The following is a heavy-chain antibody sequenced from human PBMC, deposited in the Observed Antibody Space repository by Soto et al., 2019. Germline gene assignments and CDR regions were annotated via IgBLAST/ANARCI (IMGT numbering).Heavy chain of an antibody. CDR2: MYYSGST. CDR1: GCSISSGVYY. D-gene: IGHD6-19*01. Sequence: SATRSLTCTVSGCSISSGVYYWIWIRQHPGKGLDWIGYMYYSGSTYYNPSLKSRVTISVDTSKNQFSLKLSSVTAADTAVYYCARDSKYSSGWYHWFDPWGQGTLVTVSS. V-gene: IGHV4-31*03. CDR3: ARDSKYSSGWYHWFDP. J-gene: IGHJ5*02.